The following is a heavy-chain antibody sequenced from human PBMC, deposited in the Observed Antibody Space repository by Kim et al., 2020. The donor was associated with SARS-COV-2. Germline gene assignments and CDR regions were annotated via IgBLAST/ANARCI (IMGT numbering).Heavy chain of an antibody. CDR3: AKVIIVGAINDAFDI. V-gene: IGHV3-23*01. Sequence: SVKGRFTISRDNSKKTLYLQMNSLRAEDTAVYYCAKVIIVGAINDAFDIWGQGTMVTVSS. D-gene: IGHD1-26*01. J-gene: IGHJ3*02.